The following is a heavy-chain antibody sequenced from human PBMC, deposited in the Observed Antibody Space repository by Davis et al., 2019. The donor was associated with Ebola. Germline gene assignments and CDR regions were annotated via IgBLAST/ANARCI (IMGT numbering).Heavy chain of an antibody. CDR2: ISYDGSNK. V-gene: IGHV3-30*14. D-gene: IGHD2-8*02. J-gene: IGHJ6*02. CDR1: GFTFSSYA. Sequence: GESLKISCAASGFTFSSYAMHWVRQAPGKGLEWVAVISYDGSNKYYADSVKGRFTISRDNSKNTLYLQMNSLRAEDTAVYYCARARGYCTGGVCYRSLVGMDVWGQGTTVTVSS. CDR3: ARARGYCTGGVCYRSLVGMDV.